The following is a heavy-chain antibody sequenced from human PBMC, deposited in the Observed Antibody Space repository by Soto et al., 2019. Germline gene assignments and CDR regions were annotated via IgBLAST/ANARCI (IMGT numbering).Heavy chain of an antibody. Sequence: KTSETLSLTSTVSGGSISSSSYYWGWIRQPPGKGLEWIGSIYYSGSTYYNPSLKSRVTISVDTSKNQFSLKLSSVTAADTAVYYCASEKYSSSSLSESYGMDVWGQGTTVTV. J-gene: IGHJ6*02. CDR2: IYYSGST. D-gene: IGHD6-6*01. V-gene: IGHV4-39*01. CDR1: GGSISSSSYY. CDR3: ASEKYSSSSLSESYGMDV.